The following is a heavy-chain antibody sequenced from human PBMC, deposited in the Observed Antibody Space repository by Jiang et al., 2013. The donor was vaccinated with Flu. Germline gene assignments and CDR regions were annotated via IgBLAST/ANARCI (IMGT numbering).Heavy chain of an antibody. Sequence: KPGASVKVSCKASGYTFTSYAMNWVRQAPGQGLEWMGWINTNTGNPTYAQGFTGRFVFSLDTSVSTAYLQISSLKAEDTAVYYCARDSSSSWYFDYYYYCGMDVWGQGTTVTVSS. D-gene: IGHD6-13*01. CDR3: ARDSSSSWYFDYYYYCGMDV. V-gene: IGHV7-4-1*02. CDR1: GYTFTSYA. CDR2: INTNTGNP. J-gene: IGHJ6*02.